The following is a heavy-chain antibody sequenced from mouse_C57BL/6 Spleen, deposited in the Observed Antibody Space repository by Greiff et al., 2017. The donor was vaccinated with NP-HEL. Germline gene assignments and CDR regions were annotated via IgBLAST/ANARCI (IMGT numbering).Heavy chain of an antibody. CDR1: GYAFTNYL. D-gene: IGHD1-1*01. CDR3: ARSGYYGSSWFAY. Sequence: QVQLKQSGAELVRPGTSVKVSCKASGYAFTNYLIEWVKQRPGQGLEWIGVINPGSGGTNYNEKFKGKATLTADKSSSTAYMQLSSLTSEDSAVYFCARSGYYGSSWFAYWGQGTLVTVSA. CDR2: INPGSGGT. V-gene: IGHV1-54*01. J-gene: IGHJ3*01.